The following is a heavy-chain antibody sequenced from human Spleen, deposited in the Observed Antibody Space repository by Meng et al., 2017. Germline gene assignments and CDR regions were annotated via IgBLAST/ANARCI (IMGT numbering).Heavy chain of an antibody. Sequence: LRMQVSATGPLMPSEPLSLPSTVSGGSNSSSSYYWGWIRQPPWKGLEWIVSNYYSGSTYYNPSLKSRVTISVDTSKNQFSLKLSSVTAADTAVYYCARSIMVRGDYYGMDVWGQGTTVTVSS. CDR1: GGSNSSSSYY. CDR2: NYYSGST. CDR3: ARSIMVRGDYYGMDV. J-gene: IGHJ6*02. D-gene: IGHD3-10*01. V-gene: IGHV4-39*07.